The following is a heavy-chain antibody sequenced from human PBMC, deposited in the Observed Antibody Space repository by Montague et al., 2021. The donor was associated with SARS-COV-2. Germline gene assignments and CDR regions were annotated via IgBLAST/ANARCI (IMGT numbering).Heavy chain of an antibody. V-gene: IGHV4-4*07. CDR2: INTSGST. J-gene: IGHJ3*02. CDR1: GGSISSYY. D-gene: IGHD3-22*01. CDR3: ARGALFYDSSGYYSDAFDI. Sequence: SETLSLTCTVSGGSISSYYWNWIRQSAGKGLEWIGRINTSGSTNYDPSLKSRVTMSVDTSKNQFSLKLSSVTAADTAVYYCARGALFYDSSGYYSDAFDIWGQGTMVTVSS.